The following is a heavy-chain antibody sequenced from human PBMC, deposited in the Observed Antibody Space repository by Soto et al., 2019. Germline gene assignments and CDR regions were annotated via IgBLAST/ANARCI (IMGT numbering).Heavy chain of an antibody. Sequence: SEKVSCKASGFTFTSSAVQWVRQARGQRLEWIGWIVVGSGNTNYAQKFQERVTITRDMSTSTAYMELSSLRSEDTAVYYCAADSRTLRYSYGLPESYYYYYGMDVWGQGPTVTVSS. CDR1: GFTFTSSA. V-gene: IGHV1-58*01. CDR2: IVVGSGNT. CDR3: AADSRTLRYSYGLPESYYYYYGMDV. J-gene: IGHJ6*02. D-gene: IGHD5-18*01.